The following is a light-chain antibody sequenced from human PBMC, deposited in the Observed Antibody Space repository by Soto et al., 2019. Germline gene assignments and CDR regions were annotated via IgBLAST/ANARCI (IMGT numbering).Light chain of an antibody. J-gene: IGLJ1*01. CDR3: CSYAGSSTYV. CDR2: EGS. V-gene: IGLV2-23*01. CDR1: SSDVGSYNL. Sequence: QSALPQPASVSGSPGQSITISCTGTSSDVGSYNLVSWYQQHPGKAPKLMIYEGSKRPSGVSNRFSGSKSGNTASLTISGLQAEDEADYYCCSYAGSSTYVFGTGTKVTAL.